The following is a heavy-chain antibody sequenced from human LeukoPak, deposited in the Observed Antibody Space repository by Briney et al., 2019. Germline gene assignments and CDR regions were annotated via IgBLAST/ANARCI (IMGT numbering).Heavy chain of an antibody. CDR1: GFTFSSYG. J-gene: IGHJ2*01. Sequence: PGGSLRLSCAASGFTFSSYGMHWVRQAPGKGLEGVAFIRYDGSNKYYADSVKGQFTISRDNSKNTLYLQMNSLRAEDTAVYYCAKDAMTTVTTGLYWYFDLWGRGTLVTVSS. D-gene: IGHD4-17*01. V-gene: IGHV3-30*02. CDR3: AKDAMTTVTTGLYWYFDL. CDR2: IRYDGSNK.